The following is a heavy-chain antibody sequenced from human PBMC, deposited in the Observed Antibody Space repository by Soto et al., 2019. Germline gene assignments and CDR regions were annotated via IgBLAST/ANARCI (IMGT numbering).Heavy chain of an antibody. D-gene: IGHD3-3*01. CDR1: GYTFTSYG. J-gene: IGHJ6*03. CDR2: ISAYNGNT. CDR3: ARGHYDFWSNYYYYYMDV. V-gene: IGHV1-18*01. Sequence: ASVKVSCKASGYTFTSYGISWVRQAPGQGLEWMGWISAYNGNTNYAQKLQGRVTMTTDTSTSTAYMELRSLRSDDTAVYYCARGHYDFWSNYYYYYMDVWGKGTTVTVSS.